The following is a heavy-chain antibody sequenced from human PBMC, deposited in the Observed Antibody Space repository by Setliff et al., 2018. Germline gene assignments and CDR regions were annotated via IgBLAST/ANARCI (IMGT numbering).Heavy chain of an antibody. CDR1: GDSISSRRSY. D-gene: IGHD3-3*01. CDR3: ARMSGFQYMDV. V-gene: IGHV4-61*09. CDR2: IYTSWST. J-gene: IGHJ6*03. Sequence: ASETLSLTCTVSGDSISSRRSYWGWFRQPAGKGLEWIGQIYTSWSTNYNPSLKSRVTISLDTSKNQFSLSLSPVTAADTAVYYCARMSGFQYMDVWGKGTTVTVSS.